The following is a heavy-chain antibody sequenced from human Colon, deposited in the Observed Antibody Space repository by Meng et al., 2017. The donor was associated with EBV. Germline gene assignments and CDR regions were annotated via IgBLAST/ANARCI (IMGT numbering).Heavy chain of an antibody. CDR1: GDSITSGDYS. D-gene: IGHD3-10*01. V-gene: IGHV4-30-2*01. CDR3: VRDTRRGGGWFDP. Sequence: QVQLQESGSGLGSPSQTLSLTCAVSGDSITSGDYSWTWIRQPPGKGLEWIGYIYHGVNIYYTPSLRSRVTISVDKSRNQFSLKLTSVSAADTAVYYCVRDTRRGGGWFDPWGQGTLVTVSS. CDR2: IYHGVNI. J-gene: IGHJ5*02.